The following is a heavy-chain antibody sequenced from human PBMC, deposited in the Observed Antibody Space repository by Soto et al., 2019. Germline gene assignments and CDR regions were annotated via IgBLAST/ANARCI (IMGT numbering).Heavy chain of an antibody. CDR3: AGDITIFGVVTPTSC. CDR2: ISGSDGST. Sequence: GGSMRLSCTASGFTFSSYSMSWVRQATGKGLEWVSAISGSDGSTYYADSVKGRFTLSRDNSKNTLYLQMNSLRAEDTAVYYCAGDITIFGVVTPTSCWGQGPRVTVS. D-gene: IGHD3-3*01. CDR1: GFTFSSYS. V-gene: IGHV3-23*01. J-gene: IGHJ4*02.